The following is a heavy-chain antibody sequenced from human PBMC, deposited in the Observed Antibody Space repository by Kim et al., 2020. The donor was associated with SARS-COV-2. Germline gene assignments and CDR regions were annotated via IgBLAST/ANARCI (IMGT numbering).Heavy chain of an antibody. CDR2: FSGNAGTT. CDR1: GSTFSTYA. J-gene: IGHJ6*02. V-gene: IGHV3-23*01. D-gene: IGHD6-25*01. Sequence: GGSLRLSCAASGSTFSTYAMTWVRQAPGKGLEWVSGFSGNAGTTYYADSVKGRFSISRDDSKNTLYLQMNSLRAEDTAVYYCAKLKNSSGYSAMDVWGQG. CDR3: AKLKNSSGYSAMDV.